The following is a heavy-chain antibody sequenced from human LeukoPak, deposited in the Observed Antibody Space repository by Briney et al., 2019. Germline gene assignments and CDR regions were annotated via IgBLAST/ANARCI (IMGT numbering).Heavy chain of an antibody. D-gene: IGHD7-27*01. CDR2: IRSKIDGGAT. CDR3: AKDLNWGLDY. V-gene: IGHV3-15*06. Sequence: PGGSLRLSCAASGFNVNNAWMSWVRQAPGKGLEWVGRIRSKIDGGATYYADSVKGRFTISRDNSKNTLYLQMNSLRADDTAVYYCAKDLNWGLDYWGQGTLVTVSS. J-gene: IGHJ4*02. CDR1: GFNVNNAW.